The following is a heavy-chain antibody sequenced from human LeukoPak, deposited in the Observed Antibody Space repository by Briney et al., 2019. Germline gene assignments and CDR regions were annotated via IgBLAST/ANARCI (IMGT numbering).Heavy chain of an antibody. CDR3: ARGLRGSPAFDY. D-gene: IGHD2-2*01. CDR1: GYTFTGYW. J-gene: IGHJ4*02. CDR2: INPNSGGT. V-gene: IGHV1-2*02. Sequence: ASVKVSCKAFGYTFTGYWMHWVRQAPGQGLEWMGWINPNSGGTNYARKFQGRVTMTRDTSISTAYMELSRLRSDDTAVYYCARGLRGSPAFDYWGQGTLVTVSS.